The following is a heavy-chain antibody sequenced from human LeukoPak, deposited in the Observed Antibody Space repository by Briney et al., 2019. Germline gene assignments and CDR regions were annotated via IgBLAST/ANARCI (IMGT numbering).Heavy chain of an antibody. Sequence: ASVKVSCKASGYTFTSYGISWVRQAPGQGLEWMGWISAYNGNTNYAQKLQGRVTMTRDTSISTAYMELSRLRSDDTAVYYCARVGEATYSSSRPKYHYYYYYMDVWGKGTTVTVSS. V-gene: IGHV1-18*01. J-gene: IGHJ6*03. D-gene: IGHD6-6*01. CDR1: GYTFTSYG. CDR3: ARVGEATYSSSRPKYHYYYYYMDV. CDR2: ISAYNGNT.